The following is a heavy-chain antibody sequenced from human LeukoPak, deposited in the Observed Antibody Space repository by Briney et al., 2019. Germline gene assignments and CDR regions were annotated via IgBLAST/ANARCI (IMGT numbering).Heavy chain of an antibody. CDR2: IKFDGTEK. J-gene: IGHJ4*02. CDR1: GFTCRYSW. V-gene: IGHV3-7*01. Sequence: AGSLRLYWAASGFTCRYSWMAWVRQAPGKGLEWVATIKFDGTEKQYVASVRGRFTISRANAENSMFLRMESLSPEDTAVYYCARGGGYSERFDYWGQGTLVTVSS. CDR3: ARGGGYSERFDY. D-gene: IGHD1-26*01.